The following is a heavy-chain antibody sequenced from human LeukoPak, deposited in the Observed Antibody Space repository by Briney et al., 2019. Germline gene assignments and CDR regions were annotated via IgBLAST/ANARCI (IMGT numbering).Heavy chain of an antibody. CDR3: ARDRGYTQDY. J-gene: IGHJ4*02. Sequence: GGSLRLSCAASGFTFSSYWMHWVRQAPGKGLVWVSHIKSDGSSISYADSVKGRFTISRDNAKNTLYLQMNSLRAEDTAVCYCARDRGYTQDYWGQGTLVTVSS. CDR1: GFTFSSYW. CDR2: IKSDGSSI. V-gene: IGHV3-74*01. D-gene: IGHD5-12*01.